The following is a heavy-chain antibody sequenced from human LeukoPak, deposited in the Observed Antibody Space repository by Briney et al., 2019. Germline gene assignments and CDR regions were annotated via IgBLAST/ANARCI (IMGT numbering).Heavy chain of an antibody. D-gene: IGHD3-3*01. J-gene: IGHJ4*02. CDR1: GFSFTTSG. CDR3: AKDLLSTLQYDFWSGPQDY. V-gene: IGHV3-23*01. CDR2: ISGSGGST. Sequence: GGSLRLSCAASGFSFTTSGMSWVRQAPGKGLEWVSAISGSGGSTYYADSVKGRFTISRDNSKNTLYLQMNSLRAEDTAVYYCAKDLLSTLQYDFWSGPQDYWGQGTLVTVSS.